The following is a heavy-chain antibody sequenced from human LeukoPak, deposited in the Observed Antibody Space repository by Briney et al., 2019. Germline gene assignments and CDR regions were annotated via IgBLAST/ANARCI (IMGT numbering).Heavy chain of an antibody. Sequence: TSETLSLTCAVYGGSFSGYYWSWIRQPPGKGLEWIGEINHSGSTNYNPSLKSRVTISVDTSKNQFSLKLSSVTAADTAVYYCARGRYSSSWPRSDYGMDVWGQGTTVTVSS. J-gene: IGHJ6*02. CDR3: ARGRYSSSWPRSDYGMDV. CDR1: GGSFSGYY. D-gene: IGHD6-13*01. CDR2: INHSGST. V-gene: IGHV4-34*01.